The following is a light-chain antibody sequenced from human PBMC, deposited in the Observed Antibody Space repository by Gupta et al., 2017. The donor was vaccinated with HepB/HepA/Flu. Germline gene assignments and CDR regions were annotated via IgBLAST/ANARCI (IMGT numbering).Light chain of an antibody. J-gene: IGLJ2*01. CDR3: AAWDDSVV. CDR2: SNN. Sequence: QSVLTQPPPASGTPGQRDTISCSGSSSNIGSNTVNWYQQLPGTAPKLLIYSNNQRPSGVPDRFSGSKSGTSASLAISGLQSEDEADYYCAAWDDSVVFGGGTKLTVL. V-gene: IGLV1-44*01. CDR1: SSNIGSNT.